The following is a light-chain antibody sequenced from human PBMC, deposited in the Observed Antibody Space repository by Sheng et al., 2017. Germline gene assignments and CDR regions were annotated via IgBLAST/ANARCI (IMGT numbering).Light chain of an antibody. J-gene: IGKJ3*01. CDR1: QGISNY. V-gene: IGKV1-33*01. Sequence: DIQMTQSPSSLSASVGDRVTITCQASQGISNYLNWYQQKPGKAPKLLIYGASKLETGVPSRFSGSGSGTDFTFTISSLQPEDIAAYYCQQYGDLQWTFG. CDR2: GAS. CDR3: QQYGDLQWT.